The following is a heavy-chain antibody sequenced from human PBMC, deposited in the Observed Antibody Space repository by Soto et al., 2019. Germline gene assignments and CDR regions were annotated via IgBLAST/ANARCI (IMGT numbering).Heavy chain of an antibody. CDR2: IYYSGST. Sequence: SETLSLTCTVSGGSISSGDYYWSWIRQPPGKGLEWIGYIYYSGSTYYNPSLKSRVTISVDTSKNQFSLNLSSVTAADTAVYYCARVVYGGHFDYWGQGTLVTVSS. CDR1: GGSISSGDYY. D-gene: IGHD4-17*01. J-gene: IGHJ4*02. CDR3: ARVVYGGHFDY. V-gene: IGHV4-30-4*01.